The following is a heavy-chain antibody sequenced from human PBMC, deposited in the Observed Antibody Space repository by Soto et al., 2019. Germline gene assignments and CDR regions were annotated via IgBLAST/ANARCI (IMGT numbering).Heavy chain of an antibody. D-gene: IGHD2-15*01. CDR2: IYYNGNT. Sequence: SETLSLTCTVSGGSTSSGGYYWSWIRQHPGRGLEWIGYIYYNGNTYYNPSLKSRVTVSVDTSKNQFSLNVRSVTAADTAVYYCARCSLVVIPVPGFDPWGQGTLVTVSS. CDR1: GGSTSSGGYY. V-gene: IGHV4-31*03. J-gene: IGHJ5*02. CDR3: ARCSLVVIPVPGFDP.